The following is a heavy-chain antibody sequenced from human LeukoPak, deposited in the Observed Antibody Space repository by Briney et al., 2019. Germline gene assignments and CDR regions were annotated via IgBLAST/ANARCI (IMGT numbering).Heavy chain of an antibody. D-gene: IGHD3-3*01. V-gene: IGHV3-23*01. CDR2: MSGVGGHT. J-gene: IGHJ4*02. CDR3: AKSSGYDFLAFDH. Sequence: GGSLRLSCAASGFTFSSYAMSWVRQAPGKGLEWVSAMSGVGGHTYDSDSVKGRFTISRDNSKNTLYLQMNSLRAEDTAVYYCAKSSGYDFLAFDHWGQGTLVTVSS. CDR1: GFTFSSYA.